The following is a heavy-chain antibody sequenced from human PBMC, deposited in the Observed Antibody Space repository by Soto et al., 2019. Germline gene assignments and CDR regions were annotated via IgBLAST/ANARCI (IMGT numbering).Heavy chain of an antibody. J-gene: IGHJ6*03. CDR1: GFTFSSYG. D-gene: IGHD4-4*01. V-gene: IGHV3-33*01. CDR3: AREGVITVMEEDYYYFIDV. CDR2: IWYDGSNK. Sequence: GGSLRLSCAASGFTFSSYGMHWVRQAPGKGLEWVAVIWYDGSNKYYADSVKGRFTISRDNSKNTLYLQMNSLRAEDTAVYYCAREGVITVMEEDYYYFIDVWGKRSTDTGSS.